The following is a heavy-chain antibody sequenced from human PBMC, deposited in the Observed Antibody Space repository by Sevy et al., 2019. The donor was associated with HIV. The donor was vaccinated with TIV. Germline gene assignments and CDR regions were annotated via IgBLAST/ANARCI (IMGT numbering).Heavy chain of an antibody. Sequence: GGSLRLSCGVSEFTFRTYWMSWVRQSPGKGLDWVADINQDGSQKYYVDSVKGRFTISRDNAKNSLSLQMNSLRAEDTAVYYCTRMDDSSSWYGDDVFDIWGQGTMVTVSS. J-gene: IGHJ3*02. V-gene: IGHV3-7*03. D-gene: IGHD6-13*01. CDR1: EFTFRTYW. CDR2: INQDGSQK. CDR3: TRMDDSSSWYGDDVFDI.